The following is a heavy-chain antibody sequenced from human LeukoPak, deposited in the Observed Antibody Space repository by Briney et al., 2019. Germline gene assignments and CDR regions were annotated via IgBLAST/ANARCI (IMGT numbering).Heavy chain of an antibody. CDR2: IKQDGSEK. CDR3: ARDIGLRKAAPPGWFDP. D-gene: IGHD6-6*01. Sequence: GGSLTLSCAASGFTFSSYWMSWVRQAPGKGLERVASIKQDGSEKYCVDSVKGRFTISRDNANNSLYLQMNSLRADDTAVYYCARDIGLRKAAPPGWFDPWGQGALVTVAS. CDR1: GFTFSSYW. J-gene: IGHJ5*02. V-gene: IGHV3-7*01.